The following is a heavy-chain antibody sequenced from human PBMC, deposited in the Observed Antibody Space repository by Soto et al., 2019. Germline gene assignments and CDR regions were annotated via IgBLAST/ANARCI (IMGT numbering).Heavy chain of an antibody. V-gene: IGHV1-69*01. CDR2: IIPVFDKA. CDR1: GDPFGSSA. Sequence: QVQLVQSGADVKKPGSSVKVSYKTSGDPFGSSAISWVRQAPAQGLEWMGEIIPVFDKANYAQNFQGRPTITADEPTGTVFMQLSSLRSEDTAVYFCARLRRDWGEAFDLWGLGTFVTVSS. J-gene: IGHJ3*01. D-gene: IGHD3-16*01. CDR3: ARLRRDWGEAFDL.